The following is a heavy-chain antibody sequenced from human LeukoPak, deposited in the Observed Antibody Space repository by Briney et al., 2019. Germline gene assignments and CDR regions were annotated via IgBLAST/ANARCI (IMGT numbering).Heavy chain of an antibody. CDR3: AKDERKSQYYYDSSGYYSPFDY. CDR1: GFTFSSYW. D-gene: IGHD3-22*01. CDR2: ISGSSGST. J-gene: IGHJ4*02. V-gene: IGHV3-23*01. Sequence: GGPLRLSCAASGFTFSSYWMSWVRQAPGKVLEWFSAISGSSGSTYYADSVKGRFTISRDNSKNTLYLQMNSLRAEDTAVYYCAKDERKSQYYYDSSGYYSPFDYWGQGTLVTVSS.